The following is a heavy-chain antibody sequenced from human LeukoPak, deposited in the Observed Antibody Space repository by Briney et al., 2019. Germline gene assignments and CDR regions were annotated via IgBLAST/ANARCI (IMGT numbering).Heavy chain of an antibody. J-gene: IGHJ4*02. V-gene: IGHV3-21*06. CDR3: ASPSDLYDTSGYYY. D-gene: IGHD3-22*01. CDR1: AGFPFSSYS. Sequence: GGSLRLSCAASAGFPFSSYSMNWVRPAPGKGLEWVSSISRSSNYIYYAHSVKGRFTISRDNAKNSLYLRMESLRVEDTAVYYCASPSDLYDTSGYYYWGQGTLVTVSS. CDR2: ISRSSNYI.